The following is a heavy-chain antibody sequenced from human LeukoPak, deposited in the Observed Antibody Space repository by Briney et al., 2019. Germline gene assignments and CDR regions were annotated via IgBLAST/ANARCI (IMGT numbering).Heavy chain of an antibody. CDR3: ARRNWDIRTGAHDCSGGSCYRDAFDI. V-gene: IGHV4-59*08. D-gene: IGHD2-15*01. CDR2: IYYSGST. Sequence: ASETLSLTCTVSGGSISSYYWSWIRQPPGKGLEWIGYIYYSGSTNYNPSLKSRVTISVDTSKNQFSLKLSSVTAADTAVYYCARRNWDIRTGAHDCSGGSCYRDAFDIWGQGTMVTVSS. J-gene: IGHJ3*02. CDR1: GGSISSYY.